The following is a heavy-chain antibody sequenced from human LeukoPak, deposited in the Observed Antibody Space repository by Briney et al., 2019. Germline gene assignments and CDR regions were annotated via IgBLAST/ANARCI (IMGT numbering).Heavy chain of an antibody. CDR3: ARGKAVDAFDI. CDR2: IKQDGSEK. Sequence: GGSLRLSCAASGFTFSSYSMNWVRQAPGKGLEWVANIKQDGSEKYYVDSVKGRFTISRDNAKNSLYLQMNSLRAEDTAVYYCARGKAVDAFDIWGQGTMVTVSS. V-gene: IGHV3-7*01. J-gene: IGHJ3*02. CDR1: GFTFSSYS.